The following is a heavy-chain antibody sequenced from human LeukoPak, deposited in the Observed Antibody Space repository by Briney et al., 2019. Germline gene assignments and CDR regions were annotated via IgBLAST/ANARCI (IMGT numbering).Heavy chain of an antibody. CDR1: GYTFTSYY. CDR2: INPSGGST. J-gene: IGHJ4*02. D-gene: IGHD3-9*01. Sequence: ASVKVSCKASGYTFTSYYMHWVRQAPGQGLEWMGIINPSGGSTSYAQKFQGRVTMTRDTSTSTVYMELSSLRAEDTAVYYCAKDLGDILTGYYLDYWGQGTLVTVSS. V-gene: IGHV1-46*01. CDR3: AKDLGDILTGYYLDY.